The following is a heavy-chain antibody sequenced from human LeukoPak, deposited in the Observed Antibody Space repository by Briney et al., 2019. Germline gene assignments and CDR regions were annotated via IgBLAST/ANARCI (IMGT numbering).Heavy chain of an antibody. CDR2: IYPGDSDT. Sequence: AGESLKISCQGFGYIFTTYWIGWVRQMPGKGLEWMGIIYPGDSDTRYSPSFQGQVTISADKSISTAYLQWSSLKASDTAMYYCARRLTQNSGYAKPFDYWGQGTQVTVSS. D-gene: IGHD5-12*01. V-gene: IGHV5-51*01. CDR3: ARRLTQNSGYAKPFDY. CDR1: GYIFTTYW. J-gene: IGHJ4*02.